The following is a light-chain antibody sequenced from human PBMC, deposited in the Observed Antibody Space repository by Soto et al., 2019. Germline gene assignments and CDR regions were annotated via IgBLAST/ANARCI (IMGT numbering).Light chain of an antibody. CDR3: QQYGSSPPVT. Sequence: EIVMTPSPATLSMSPVERATLSCRASQNIISNLAWYQQKPGQAPRLLIYGASNRATGIPDRFSGSGSGTDFTLTISRLEPEDFAVYYCQQYGSSPPVTFGGGTKVDIK. V-gene: IGKV3-20*01. CDR2: GAS. J-gene: IGKJ4*01. CDR1: QNIISN.